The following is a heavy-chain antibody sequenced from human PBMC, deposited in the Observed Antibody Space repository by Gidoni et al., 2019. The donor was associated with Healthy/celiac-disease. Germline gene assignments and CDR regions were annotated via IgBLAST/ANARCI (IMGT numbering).Heavy chain of an antibody. CDR1: GFTASTNY. Sequence: EVQLVESGGGLVQPGGSLRLSCAASGFTASTNYMSWVRQAPGKGLEGVSGIYSGGSTYYADSVKGRFTISRDKSKNTLYLQMNSLRAEDTAVDYCARCLEGYSYGNYGMDVWGQGTTVTVSS. J-gene: IGHJ6*02. CDR2: IYSGGST. V-gene: IGHV3-66*02. D-gene: IGHD5-18*01. CDR3: ARCLEGYSYGNYGMDV.